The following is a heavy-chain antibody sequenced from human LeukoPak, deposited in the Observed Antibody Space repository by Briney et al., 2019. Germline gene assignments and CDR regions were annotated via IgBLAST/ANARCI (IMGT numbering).Heavy chain of an antibody. CDR1: GYTFTTYY. J-gene: IGHJ5*02. D-gene: IGHD6-13*01. CDR2: MNPNSGGT. V-gene: IGHV1-2*02. CDR3: ARGKPGIAAAGTRGWFDP. Sequence: ASVKVSCKASGYTFTTYYIHWVRQAPGQGLEWMAWMNPNSGGTSYAQRFQGRVTMTRDTSISTAYMELSRLRFDDTAVYYCARGKPGIAAAGTRGWFDPWGQGTLVTVSS.